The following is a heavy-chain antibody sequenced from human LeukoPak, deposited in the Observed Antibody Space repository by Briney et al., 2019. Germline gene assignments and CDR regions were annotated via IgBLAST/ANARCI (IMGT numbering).Heavy chain of an antibody. CDR1: GDSTSNINHY. V-gene: IGHV4-39*01. CDR3: ARHVKIAAAGTDHHPRFDP. J-gene: IGHJ5*02. Sequence: SETLSLTCTVSGDSTSNINHYWGWIRQPPGKGLEWIGSIYYSGSTYYNPSLKSRVTISVDTSKNQFSLKLSSVTAADTAVYYCARHVKIAAAGTDHHPRFDPWGQGTLVTVSS. D-gene: IGHD6-13*01. CDR2: IYYSGST.